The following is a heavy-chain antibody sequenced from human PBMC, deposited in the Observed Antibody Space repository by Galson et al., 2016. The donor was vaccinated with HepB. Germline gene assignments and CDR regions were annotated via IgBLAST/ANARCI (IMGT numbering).Heavy chain of an antibody. D-gene: IGHD2-2*01. V-gene: IGHV3-74*01. CDR3: ARDPQYQLTNYYYYGMDV. J-gene: IGHJ6*02. CDR1: GFTFSSNW. CDR2: INTDGSTT. Sequence: SLRLSCAASGFTFSSNWMHWVRQAPGKGLVWVSRINTDGSTTNYADSVKGRFTISRDNSKNTLYLQMNSLRAEDTAVYYCARDPQYQLTNYYYYGMDVWGQGTKVTVS.